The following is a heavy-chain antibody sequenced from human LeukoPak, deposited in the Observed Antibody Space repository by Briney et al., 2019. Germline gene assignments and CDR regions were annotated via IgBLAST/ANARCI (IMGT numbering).Heavy chain of an antibody. D-gene: IGHD6-13*01. Sequence: SQTLSLTCAISGDSVSSNSAAWNWIRQSPSRGLEWLGRTYYRSDWYKDYEVSVKSRININSDTSKNQFSLYLNSVTREDTAVYYCARDNGSSSWLYFDYWGQGTLVTVSS. CDR2: TYYRSDWYK. CDR1: GDSVSSNSAA. V-gene: IGHV6-1*01. J-gene: IGHJ4*02. CDR3: ARDNGSSSWLYFDY.